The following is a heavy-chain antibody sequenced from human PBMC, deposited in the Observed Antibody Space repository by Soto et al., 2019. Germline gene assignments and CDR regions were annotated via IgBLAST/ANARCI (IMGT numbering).Heavy chain of an antibody. CDR1: GFSRSTSGMC. CDR2: IDWDDDK. Sequence: SGPTLLNPTQTLTLTCTFSGFSRSTSGMCVSWIRQPPGKALEWLARIDWDDDKYYSTSLKTRLTISKDTSKNQVVLTMTNMDPVDTATYYCARIRRVRGVITNYYYYYMDVWGKGTTVTVSS. V-gene: IGHV2-70*11. J-gene: IGHJ6*03. D-gene: IGHD3-10*01. CDR3: ARIRRVRGVITNYYYYYMDV.